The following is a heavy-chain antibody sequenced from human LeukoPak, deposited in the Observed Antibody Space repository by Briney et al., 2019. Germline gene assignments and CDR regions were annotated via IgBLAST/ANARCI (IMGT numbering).Heavy chain of an antibody. V-gene: IGHV4-59*08. Sequence: SETLSLTCIVSGGSISSYYWTWIRQPPEKGLEWIGYIYYNGSTNYNPSLKSRVTISVDTSKNQFSLKLNSVTAADTAVYYCARQSRGIAVAGLDYWGQGILVTVSS. J-gene: IGHJ4*02. CDR3: ARQSRGIAVAGLDY. CDR2: IYYNGST. D-gene: IGHD6-19*01. CDR1: GGSISSYY.